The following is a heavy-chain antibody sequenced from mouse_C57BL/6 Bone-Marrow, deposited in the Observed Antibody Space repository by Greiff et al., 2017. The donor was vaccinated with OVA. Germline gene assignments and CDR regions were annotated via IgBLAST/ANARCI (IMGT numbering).Heavy chain of an antibody. V-gene: IGHV7-1*01. J-gene: IGHJ4*01. CDR1: GFTFRDFY. Sequence: EVQVVESGGGLVQSGRSLRLSCATSGFTFRDFYMEWVRQAPGTGLEWIAASRNIANDYTTEYSASVKGRFIVSRDTSQSILYLQMNALRADDTAIYYCARDADYAYAMDYWGQGTSVTVSS. D-gene: IGHD2-4*01. CDR3: ARDADYAYAMDY. CDR2: SRNIANDYTT.